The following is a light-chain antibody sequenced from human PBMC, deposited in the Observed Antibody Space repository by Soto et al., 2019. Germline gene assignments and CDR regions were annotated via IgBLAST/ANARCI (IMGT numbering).Light chain of an antibody. CDR3: QQYGSSPSLT. V-gene: IGKV3-20*01. J-gene: IGKJ4*01. CDR2: AAS. Sequence: EIVLTQSPGTLSLSPGDRATLSCKASQSVADNYLAWYQQKPGQAPRLLIYAASRRAIGIPDTFSGSGSGTDFTLTITRLEPEDFALYYCQQYGSSPSLTFGGGTKVEIK. CDR1: QSVADNY.